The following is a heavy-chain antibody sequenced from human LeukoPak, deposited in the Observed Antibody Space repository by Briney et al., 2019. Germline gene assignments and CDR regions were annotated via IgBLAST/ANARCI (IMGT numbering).Heavy chain of an antibody. CDR3: ARVEESLIWFGEGSYYCDY. D-gene: IGHD3-10*01. CDR2: IGTSSSTI. J-gene: IGHJ4*02. V-gene: IGHV3-48*04. Sequence: PGGSLRLSCAASGFAFSSYSMNWVRQAPGKGLEWVSFIGTSSSTIYYADSVKGRFTISRDNAKNSLYLQMNSLRAEDTAVYYCARVEESLIWFGEGSYYCDYWGQGTLVTVSS. CDR1: GFAFSSYS.